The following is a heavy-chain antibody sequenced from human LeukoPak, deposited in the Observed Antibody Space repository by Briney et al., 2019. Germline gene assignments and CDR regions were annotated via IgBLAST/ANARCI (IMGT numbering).Heavy chain of an antibody. D-gene: IGHD1-1*01. Sequence: GGSVRLCCTASEFTLSAYAMSWVRQAPGKGLEWVSAISSSGLITKYADSVKGRFTISRDNSKNTLYLQMNSLRSEDTALYYCVKTRQLEFDWWGQGTLVTVSS. CDR1: EFTLSAYA. J-gene: IGHJ4*02. CDR3: VKTRQLEFDW. V-gene: IGHV3-23*01. CDR2: ISSSGLIT.